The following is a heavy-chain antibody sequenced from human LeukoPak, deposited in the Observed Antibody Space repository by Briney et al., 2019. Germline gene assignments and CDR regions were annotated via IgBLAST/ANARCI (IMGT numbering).Heavy chain of an antibody. D-gene: IGHD5-18*01. CDR1: GFTFSSYG. V-gene: IGHV3-30*02. CDR3: AKDRHVWGYSYGQTFDY. Sequence: GGSLRLSCAASGFTFSSYGMHWVRQAPGKGLEWVAFTRYDGSDKYYVDSVKGRFTISRDNSKNTLYLQMSSLRAEDTAMYFCAKDRHVWGYSYGQTFDYWGQGTLVIVSS. J-gene: IGHJ4*02. CDR2: TRYDGSDK.